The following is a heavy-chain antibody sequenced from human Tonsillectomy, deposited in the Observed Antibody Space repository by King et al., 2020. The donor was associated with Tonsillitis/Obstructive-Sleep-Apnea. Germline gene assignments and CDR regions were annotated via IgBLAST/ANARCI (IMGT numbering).Heavy chain of an antibody. CDR1: GFTFDDYA. D-gene: IGHD3-3*01. J-gene: IGHJ6*03. CDR2: ITWNTGSI. CDR3: AKDTGRFLTPYMDV. V-gene: IGHV3-9*01. Sequence: VQLVESGGGLVQPGRSLRLSCAASGFTFDDYAMHWVRQAPGKGLEWVSGITWNTGSIGYADSVKGRFTISRDNAKNSLYLQMNSLIAEDTALYYCAKDTGRFLTPYMDVWGKGTTVTVSS.